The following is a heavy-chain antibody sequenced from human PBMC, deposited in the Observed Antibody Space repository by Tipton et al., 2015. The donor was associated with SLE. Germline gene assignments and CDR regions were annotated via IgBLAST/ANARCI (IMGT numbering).Heavy chain of an antibody. Sequence: GSLRLSCAASGFTFSDSTMHWVRQASGKGLEWVGRIRSKPLNYATAYDESLEGRFIISRDDSKNTAYLQMNSLIPEDTAVYYCTRSWSSSWFPDFDPWGQGTLVTVSS. CDR1: GFTFSDST. CDR3: TRSWSSSWFPDFDP. D-gene: IGHD6-13*01. CDR2: IRSKPLNYAT. V-gene: IGHV3-73*01. J-gene: IGHJ5*02.